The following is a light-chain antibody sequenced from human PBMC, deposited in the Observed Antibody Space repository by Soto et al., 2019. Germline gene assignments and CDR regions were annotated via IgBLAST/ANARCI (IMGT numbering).Light chain of an antibody. CDR1: QSIRNH. V-gene: IGKV3-11*01. Sequence: EIVLTQSPATLSLSPGERATLTCRASQSIRNHLAWYQQKPGQAPRLLIYDASNRATDIPARFSGSGSGTDFTLTISSLEPEDFAVYYCQQRDTWPPFTFGPGTKLDIK. CDR2: DAS. CDR3: QQRDTWPPFT. J-gene: IGKJ3*01.